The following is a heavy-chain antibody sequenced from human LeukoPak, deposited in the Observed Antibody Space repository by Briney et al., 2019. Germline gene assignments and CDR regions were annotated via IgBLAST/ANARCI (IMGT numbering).Heavy chain of an antibody. CDR1: GFTFSSYW. V-gene: IGHV3-7*01. CDR2: IKQDGSEK. CDR3: ARDRGGGSYAYYYYMDV. D-gene: IGHD1-26*01. Sequence: GGSLRLSCAASGFTFSSYWMSWVRQALGKGLEWVANIKQDGSEKYYVDSVKGRFTISRDNAKNSLYLQMNSLRAEDTAVYYCARDRGGGSYAYYYYMDVWGKGTTVTVSS. J-gene: IGHJ6*03.